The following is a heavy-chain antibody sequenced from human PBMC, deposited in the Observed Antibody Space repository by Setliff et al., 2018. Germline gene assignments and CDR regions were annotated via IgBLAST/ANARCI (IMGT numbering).Heavy chain of an antibody. CDR3: ARGRRGIVVVVAAAPPSYYFDY. CDR2: IYHSGST. V-gene: IGHV4-4*02. J-gene: IGHJ4*02. CDR1: GGSISSSNW. D-gene: IGHD2-15*01. Sequence: SETLSLTCAVSGGSISSSNWWSWVRQPPGKGLEWIGEIYHSGSTNYNPSLKSRVTISVDRSKNQFSLKLSSVTAADTAVYYCARGRRGIVVVVAAAPPSYYFDYWGQGTLVTVSS.